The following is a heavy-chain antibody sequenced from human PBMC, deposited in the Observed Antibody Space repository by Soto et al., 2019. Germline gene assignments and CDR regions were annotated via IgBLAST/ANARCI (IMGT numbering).Heavy chain of an antibody. CDR3: ARDPFLQFYSIDF. CDR2: ISGYNGNT. D-gene: IGHD2-15*01. CDR1: GFAFSTYY. V-gene: IGHV1-3*05. Sequence: QVQLVQSGAEEKKTGASVKLSCQASGFAFSTYYFHWVRQAPGQGLEWMGWISGYNGNTKYAEIFQDRLTITSDAAASTVYMELYGLRSEDTAVYFCARDPFLQFYSIDFWGQGTLVTVSA. J-gene: IGHJ4*02.